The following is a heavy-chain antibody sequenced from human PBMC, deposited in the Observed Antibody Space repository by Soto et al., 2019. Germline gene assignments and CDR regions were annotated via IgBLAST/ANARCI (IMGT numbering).Heavy chain of an antibody. CDR3: ARSHYTYGLLIDY. CDR2: VYWTGST. CDR1: GDSITTKGYY. Sequence: SETLSITCAVSGDSITTKGYYWGWIGQPPGKGLQWIGNVYWTGSTFSHPSLTSRVFISVDTSKNEFSLRLTSVTAADTAVYYCARSHYTYGLLIDYWGPGTLVTVSS. V-gene: IGHV4-39*01. D-gene: IGHD2-8*01. J-gene: IGHJ4*02.